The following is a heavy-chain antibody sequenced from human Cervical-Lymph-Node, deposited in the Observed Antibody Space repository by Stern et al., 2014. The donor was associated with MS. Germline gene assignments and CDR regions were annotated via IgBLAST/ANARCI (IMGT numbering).Heavy chain of an antibody. CDR3: VAVYYYDTTGFYTFDF. J-gene: IGHJ4*02. V-gene: IGHV4-39*01. D-gene: IGHD3-22*01. CDR2: FYYGGST. CDR1: GGSISSSHYY. Sequence: QLEESGPRLVKPSETLSLTCIVSGGSISSSHYYWGWIRQTPEKGLEWSGRFYYGGSTYYNPSLGSRAAKSVDTSQNQCSLRRCSVTAADTAVYYCVAVYYYDTTGFYTFDFWGQGVLVTVSS.